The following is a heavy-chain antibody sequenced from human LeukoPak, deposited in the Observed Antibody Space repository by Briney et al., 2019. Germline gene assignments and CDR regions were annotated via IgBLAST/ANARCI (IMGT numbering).Heavy chain of an antibody. J-gene: IGHJ4*02. CDR2: TYYRSKWLN. CDR3: AKSGSTDSSTWSGD. CDR1: GDSVSSKSAA. V-gene: IGHV6-1*01. D-gene: IGHD6-13*01. Sequence: SQTLSLTYAISGDSVSSKSAAWNWIRQSPSRGLEWLGRTYYRSKWLNDYAVSVRGRITINPDTSRNQFSLQLNSVTPEDTAVYYCAKSGSTDSSTWSGDWGQGTLVTVSS.